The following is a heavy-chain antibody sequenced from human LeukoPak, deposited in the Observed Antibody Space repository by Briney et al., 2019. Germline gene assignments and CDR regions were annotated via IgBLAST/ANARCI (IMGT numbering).Heavy chain of an antibody. D-gene: IGHD4-11*01. J-gene: IGHJ4*02. V-gene: IGHV1-18*01. CDR1: DYTFTSYG. CDR3: ARAGTTLLLDY. CDR2: ISAHSGKT. Sequence: SVKVSCKASDYTFTSYGIIWVRQAPGQGLQWMGWISAHSGKTNYAQNLRGRVTMTTDTSTSTVYLELRSLTSDDTAVYYCARAGTTLLLDYWGQGTLVTVSS.